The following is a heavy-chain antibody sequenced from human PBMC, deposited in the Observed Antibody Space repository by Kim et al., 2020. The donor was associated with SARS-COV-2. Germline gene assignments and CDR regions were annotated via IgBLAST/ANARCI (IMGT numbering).Heavy chain of an antibody. D-gene: IGHD3-9*01. V-gene: IGHV3-23*01. Sequence: GGSLRLSCAASGFMFTDYAMSGVRQAPGKVLDWASTIIASGSSTFYGDSVKGRFSISRDNSRNILNLQMNSLIAEDRSFYDCARDPFLTSFLTQDYLHS. J-gene: IGHJ5*01. CDR3: ARDPFLTSFLTQDYLHS. CDR2: IIASGSST. CDR1: GFMFTDYA.